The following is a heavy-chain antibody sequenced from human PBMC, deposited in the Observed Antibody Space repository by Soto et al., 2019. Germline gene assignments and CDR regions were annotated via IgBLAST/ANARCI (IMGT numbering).Heavy chain of an antibody. CDR3: ARGHGVIIGAMDV. J-gene: IGHJ6*02. D-gene: IGHD3-3*01. V-gene: IGHV1-18*01. CDR1: GHRFETYA. Sequence: ASVKVSCKSSGHRFETYAMNWVRQAPGQGLEWMGWTSSYNTDTFYADKFQDRVTMTTDTSTGTAYMELRSLSSDDTAVYYCARGHGVIIGAMDVWGQGTAVTVSS. CDR2: TSSYNTDT.